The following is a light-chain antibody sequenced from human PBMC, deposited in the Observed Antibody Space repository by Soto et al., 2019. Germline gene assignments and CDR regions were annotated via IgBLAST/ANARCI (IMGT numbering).Light chain of an antibody. J-gene: IGKJ1*01. CDR1: QSMNDW. Sequence: TQLIKTPSTQSASVGDRVTITCRASQSMNDWLAWYQQKPGKAPKVLIYDASSLQSGVPSRFSGSGSGTEFTLTIDSLQPDDVATYYCLRYNAFSQTFGQGTKVDIK. CDR2: DAS. CDR3: LRYNAFSQT. V-gene: IGKV1-5*01.